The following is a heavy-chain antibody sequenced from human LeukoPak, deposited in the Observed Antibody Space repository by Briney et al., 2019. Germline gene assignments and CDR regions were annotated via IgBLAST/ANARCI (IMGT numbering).Heavy chain of an antibody. V-gene: IGHV4-59*01. CDR3: ARVVYYYDSSGYYPYYYFDY. CDR1: GGSISSYY. D-gene: IGHD3-22*01. CDR2: IYYSGST. J-gene: IGHJ4*02. Sequence: KPSETLSLTCTVSGGSISSYYWSWIRQPPGKGLEWIGYIYYSGSTNYNPSLKSRVTISVDTSKNQFSLKLSSVTAADTAVYYCARVVYYYDSSGYYPYYYFDYWGQGTLVTVSS.